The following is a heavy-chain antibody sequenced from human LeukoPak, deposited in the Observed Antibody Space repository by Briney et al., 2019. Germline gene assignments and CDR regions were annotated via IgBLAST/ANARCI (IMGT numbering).Heavy chain of an antibody. CDR2: IYYSGST. Sequence: SETLSLTCTVSGGSISSYYWSWIRPPPGKGLEWIGYIYYSGSTNYNPSLKSRVTISVDTSKNQFSLKLSSVTAADTAVYYCARTVLPLWSTNGGYFDYWGQGTLVTVSS. V-gene: IGHV4-59*01. CDR1: GGSISSYY. CDR3: ARTVLPLWSTNGGYFDY. D-gene: IGHD5/OR15-5a*01. J-gene: IGHJ4*02.